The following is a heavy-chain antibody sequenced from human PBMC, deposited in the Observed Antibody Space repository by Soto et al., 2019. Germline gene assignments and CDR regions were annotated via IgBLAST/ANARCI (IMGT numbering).Heavy chain of an antibody. D-gene: IGHD3-16*02. J-gene: IGHJ4*02. V-gene: IGHV3-43*01. CDR2: ISCGSSST. CDR3: AGNVVYDYVWGSYHN. Sequence: GGSLRLYCAASGFTFDGYTMHWVLQAPGKGLEWVSLISCGSSSTYYADSVKGRFTISRDNAKNSLYLQMNSLRAEDTAVYYCAGNVVYDYVWGSYHNWGQGTLVTVSS. CDR1: GFTFDGYT.